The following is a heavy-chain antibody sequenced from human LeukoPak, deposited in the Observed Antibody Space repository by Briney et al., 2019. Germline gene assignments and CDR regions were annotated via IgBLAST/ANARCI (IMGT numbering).Heavy chain of an antibody. CDR1: GGTFSSYA. CDR2: IIPIFGTA. V-gene: IGHV1-69*05. Sequence: GASVKVSCKASGGTFSSYAISWVRQAPGQGLEWMGGIIPIFGTANYAQKLQGRVTMTTDTSTSTAYMELRSLGSDDTAVYYCARAPSPRGYSKVDYWGQGTLVTVSS. CDR3: ARAPSPRGYSKVDY. J-gene: IGHJ4*02. D-gene: IGHD4-11*01.